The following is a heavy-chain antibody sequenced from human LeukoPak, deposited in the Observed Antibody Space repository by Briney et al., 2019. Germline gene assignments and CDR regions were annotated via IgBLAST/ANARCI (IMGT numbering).Heavy chain of an antibody. J-gene: IGHJ5*02. V-gene: IGHV4-4*02. CDR2: ISHSGNT. CDR1: GCFIRSRNL. Sequence: PSGTLSLTCAVSGCFIRSRNLCRWGRQPPRKGLEWIGEISHSGNTNYNLSLKSRVTISVDKSKNQFSLKLSSVTAADTAVYYCAREDPTQRDWFDPWGQGTRVTVSS. CDR3: AREDPTQRDWFDP. D-gene: IGHD6-25*01.